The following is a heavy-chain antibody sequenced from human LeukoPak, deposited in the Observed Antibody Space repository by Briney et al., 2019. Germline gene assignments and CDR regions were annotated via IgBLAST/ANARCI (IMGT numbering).Heavy chain of an antibody. CDR3: ARARYYYDSSGYYISALYYFDY. J-gene: IGHJ4*02. Sequence: SETLSLTCTVSGGSVSSGSYYWSWIRQPPGKGLEWIGYIYYSGSTNYNSSLKSRVTISVDTSKNQFSLKLSSVTAADTAVYYCARARYYYDSSGYYISALYYFDYWGQGTLVTVSS. CDR2: IYYSGST. CDR1: GGSVSSGSYY. V-gene: IGHV4-61*01. D-gene: IGHD3-22*01.